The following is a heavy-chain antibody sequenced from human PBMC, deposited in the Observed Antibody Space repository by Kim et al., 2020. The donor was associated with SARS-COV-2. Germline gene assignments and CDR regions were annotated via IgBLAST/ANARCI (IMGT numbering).Heavy chain of an antibody. D-gene: IGHD6-25*01. V-gene: IGHV1-3*01. CDR2: INAAQGDT. J-gene: IGHJ4*02. CDR1: GYSFTSYS. CDR3: ARGRAAADDFDS. Sequence: ASVKVSCKASGYSFTSYSIHWVRQGPGQRLEWMGWINAAQGDTKYSQNFKGRVNITRDTSAGTAYMELRSLRSEDTTVYYCARGRAAADDFDSWGQGTPVTVSS.